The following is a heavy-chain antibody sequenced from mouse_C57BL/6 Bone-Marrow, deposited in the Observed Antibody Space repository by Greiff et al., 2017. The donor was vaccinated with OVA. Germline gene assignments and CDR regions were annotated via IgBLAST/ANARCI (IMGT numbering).Heavy chain of an antibody. V-gene: IGHV2-2*01. CDR2: IWSGGST. J-gene: IGHJ4*01. Sequence: VKLMESGPGLVQPSQSLSITCTVSGFSLTSYGVHWVRQSPGKGLEWLGVIWSGGSTDYNAAFISRLSISKDNPKSQVFFKMNRLQADDTAIYYCARRRTGLPYYYAMDYWGQGTSVTVSS. CDR3: ARRRTGLPYYYAMDY. CDR1: GFSLTSYG.